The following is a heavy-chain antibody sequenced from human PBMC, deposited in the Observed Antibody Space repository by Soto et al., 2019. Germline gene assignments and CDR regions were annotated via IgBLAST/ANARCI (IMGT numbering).Heavy chain of an antibody. Sequence: QAHLAQSGAEVKKPGSSMKVSCKVSGGTFRSYAINWVRQAPGQGLEWMGGITPISGTTNYAQKFQGRVTITADESTSTAYMDLSSLRYDDTAVYYCARAGTWGQGSPVTVSS. CDR2: ITPISGTT. V-gene: IGHV1-69*01. J-gene: IGHJ5*02. CDR3: ARAGT. CDR1: GGTFRSYA.